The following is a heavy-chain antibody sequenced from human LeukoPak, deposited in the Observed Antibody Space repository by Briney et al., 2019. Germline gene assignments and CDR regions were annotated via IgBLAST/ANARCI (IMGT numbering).Heavy chain of an antibody. V-gene: IGHV3-23*01. CDR2: ISGSGGST. CDR1: GFTFSSYA. J-gene: IGHJ4*02. CDR3: ARGQDSSSWIDY. D-gene: IGHD6-13*01. Sequence: GGSLRLSCAASGFTFSSYAMSWVRQAPGKGLEWVSAISGSGGSTYYADSVKGRFTISRDNSKNTLYLQMNSLRAEDTAVYYCARGQDSSSWIDYWGQGTLVTVSS.